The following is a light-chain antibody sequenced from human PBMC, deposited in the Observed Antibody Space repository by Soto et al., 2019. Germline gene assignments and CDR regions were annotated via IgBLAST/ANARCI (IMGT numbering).Light chain of an antibody. Sequence: DILLTQSPCTLSLSPGERATISCRASQSVYSSYLAWYQQRPGQAPRLLCYDASIRATGIPDRFSGSGSGTEFSLTISRLEPEDFEVYYCHQYGSSPWTFGQGTKVDIK. CDR3: HQYGSSPWT. CDR2: DAS. CDR1: QSVYSSY. V-gene: IGKV3-20*01. J-gene: IGKJ1*01.